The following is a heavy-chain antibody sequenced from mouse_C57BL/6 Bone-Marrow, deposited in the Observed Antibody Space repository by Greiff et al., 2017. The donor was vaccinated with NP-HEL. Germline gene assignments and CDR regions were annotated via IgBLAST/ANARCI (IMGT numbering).Heavy chain of an antibody. V-gene: IGHV5-9*01. CDR3: ARPHYYGSSYYAMDY. D-gene: IGHD1-1*01. Sequence: DVMLVESGGGLVKPGGSLKLSCAASGFTFSSYTMSWVRQTPEKRLEWVATISGGGGNTYYPDSVKGRFTISRDNAKNTLYLQMSSLRSEDTALYYCARPHYYGSSYYAMDYWGQGTSVTVSS. J-gene: IGHJ4*01. CDR2: ISGGGGNT. CDR1: GFTFSSYT.